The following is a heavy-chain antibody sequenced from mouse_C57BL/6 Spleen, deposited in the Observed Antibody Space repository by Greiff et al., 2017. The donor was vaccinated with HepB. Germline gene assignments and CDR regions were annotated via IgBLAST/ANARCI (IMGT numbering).Heavy chain of an antibody. J-gene: IGHJ3*01. CDR3: AKDSSGYVGWFAY. CDR1: GFNIKNTY. Sequence: VQLKQSVAELVRPGASVKLSCTASGFNIKNTYMHWVKQRPEQGLEWIGRIDPANGNTKYAPKFPGKATITADTSSNTAYLQLSSLTSEDTAIYYGAKDSSGYVGWFAYWGQGTLVTVSA. CDR2: IDPANGNT. D-gene: IGHD3-2*02. V-gene: IGHV14-3*01.